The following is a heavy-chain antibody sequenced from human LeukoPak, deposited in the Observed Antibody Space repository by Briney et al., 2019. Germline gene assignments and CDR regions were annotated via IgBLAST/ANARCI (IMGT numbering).Heavy chain of an antibody. CDR2: IIPIFGTA. Sequence: ASVKVSCKASGGTFSSYAISWVRQAPRQGLEWMGGIIPIFGTANYAQKFQGRVTITADESTSTAYMELSSLRSEDTAVYYCARLGYCSSTSCSPEYWGQGTLVTVSS. J-gene: IGHJ4*02. CDR1: GGTFSSYA. D-gene: IGHD2-2*01. CDR3: ARLGYCSSTSCSPEY. V-gene: IGHV1-69*13.